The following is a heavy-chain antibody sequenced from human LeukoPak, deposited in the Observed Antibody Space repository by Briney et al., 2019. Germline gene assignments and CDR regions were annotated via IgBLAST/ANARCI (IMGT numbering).Heavy chain of an antibody. CDR1: RYTFTGYY. V-gene: IGHV1-2*02. Sequence: GASVKVSCKTSRYTFTGYYMHWVRQAPGQGLEWMGWINPNSGGINYAQKFQGRVTMTRDTSISTAYMELSRLRSDDTAVYYCARDHSSSGQLFDYWGQGTPVTVSS. CDR3: ARDHSSSGQLFDY. J-gene: IGHJ4*02. CDR2: INPNSGGI. D-gene: IGHD6-13*01.